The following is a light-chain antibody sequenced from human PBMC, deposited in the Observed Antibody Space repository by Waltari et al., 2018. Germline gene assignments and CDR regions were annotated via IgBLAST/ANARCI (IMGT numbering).Light chain of an antibody. J-gene: IGLJ3*02. Sequence: SALTQLPPASGSPGPSVHISCTCTTSAVGGYTYFSWYQQHPGKAPNLMIYEVTRRPAGVPDRFSGSKSGNTASLTVAGLQTEDEADYYCSSYAGGSWVFGGGTKLTVL. V-gene: IGLV2-8*01. CDR3: SSYAGGSWV. CDR2: EVT. CDR1: TSAVGGYTY.